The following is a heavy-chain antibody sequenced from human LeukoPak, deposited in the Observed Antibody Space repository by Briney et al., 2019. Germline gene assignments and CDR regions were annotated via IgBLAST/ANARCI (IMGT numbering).Heavy chain of an antibody. V-gene: IGHV3-53*01. CDR3: ARVIQSQLLKGYFDY. Sequence: GGSLRLSCAASELTVINNYMSWVRQAPGKGLEWVSIIYSSGSTYYADSVRGRFTIPRDNSKNTLYLQMNSLRAEDTAVYYCARVIQSQLLKGYFDYWGQGALVTVSS. J-gene: IGHJ4*02. CDR1: ELTVINNY. D-gene: IGHD2-2*01. CDR2: IYSSGST.